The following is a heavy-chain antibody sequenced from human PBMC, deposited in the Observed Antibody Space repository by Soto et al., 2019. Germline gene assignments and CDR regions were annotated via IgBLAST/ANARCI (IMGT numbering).Heavy chain of an antibody. CDR3: ARGGLRLADYYYYGMDV. CDR2: IYYSRST. D-gene: IGHD2-15*01. CDR1: GGSISSYY. Sequence: QVQLQESGPGLVKPSETLSLTCTVSGGSISSYYWSWIRQPPGKGLEWIGYIYYSRSTNYNPSLKSRVTISVDTSKTQFSLKLSSVTASDTAVYYCARGGLRLADYYYYGMDVWGQGTTVTVSS. J-gene: IGHJ6*02. V-gene: IGHV4-59*01.